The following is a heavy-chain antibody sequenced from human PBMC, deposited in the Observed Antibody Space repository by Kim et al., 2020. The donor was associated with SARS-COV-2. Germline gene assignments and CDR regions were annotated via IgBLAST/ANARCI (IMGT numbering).Heavy chain of an antibody. CDR2: ISGSGGST. J-gene: IGHJ4*02. Sequence: GGSLRLSCAASGFTFSSYAMSWVRQAPGKGLEWVSAISGSGGSTYYADSVKGRFTISRDNSKNTLYLQMNSLRAKDTAVYYCAKVQDIAVAGNGGFSDYWGQGTLVTVSS. D-gene: IGHD6-19*01. CDR1: GFTFSSYA. CDR3: AKVQDIAVAGNGGFSDY. V-gene: IGHV3-23*01.